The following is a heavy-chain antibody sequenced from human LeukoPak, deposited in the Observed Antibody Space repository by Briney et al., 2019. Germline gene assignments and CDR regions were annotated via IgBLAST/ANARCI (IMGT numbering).Heavy chain of an antibody. CDR2: ITISSNYI. CDR3: ARDSHTGYYLDY. J-gene: IGHJ4*02. Sequence: GGSLRLSCAASGYTFSRYSMNWVRQAPGKGLEWVSLITISSNYIYYADSVKGRFTISRDNAKNSLYLEMNSLRAEDTAVYYCARDSHTGYYLDYWGQGTLVTVSS. V-gene: IGHV3-21*04. D-gene: IGHD3-9*01. CDR1: GYTFSRYS.